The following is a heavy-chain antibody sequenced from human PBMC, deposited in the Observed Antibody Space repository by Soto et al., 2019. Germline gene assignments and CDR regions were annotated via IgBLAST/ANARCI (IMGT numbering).Heavy chain of an antibody. D-gene: IGHD3-10*01. Sequence: QVQLVQSGAEMKKPGSSVKVSCPSSGGTFNTYAMNWVRQAPGQGPEWMGDISPMFGAANYAPKFQGRVPITAEESTGTSYMPLRSLTSEDTALYFCAREVQVHTPAFVYWGQGTLVTVSS. V-gene: IGHV1-69*01. CDR1: GGTFNTYA. CDR2: ISPMFGAA. J-gene: IGHJ4*02. CDR3: AREVQVHTPAFVY.